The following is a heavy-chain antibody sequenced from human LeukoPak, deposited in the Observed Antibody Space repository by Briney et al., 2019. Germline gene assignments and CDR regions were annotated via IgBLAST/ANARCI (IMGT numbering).Heavy chain of an antibody. Sequence: SETLSLTCTVSGASINNYYWSWIRQPPGKALEWIGYISYTGSTDYSPSLKSRVAMSVDTSKNQFSLRLSSVTAADTAVYYCTTYLGFCTNGVCYDYFDYWGQGTLVTVSS. CDR1: GASINNYY. CDR3: TTYLGFCTNGVCYDYFDY. D-gene: IGHD2-8*01. CDR2: ISYTGST. V-gene: IGHV4-59*08. J-gene: IGHJ4*02.